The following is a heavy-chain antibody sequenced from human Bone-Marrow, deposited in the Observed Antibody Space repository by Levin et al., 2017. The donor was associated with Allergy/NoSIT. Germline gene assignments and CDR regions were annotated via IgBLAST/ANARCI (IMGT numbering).Heavy chain of an antibody. CDR1: GYTFTDYD. V-gene: IGHV1-8*01. D-gene: IGHD3-3*01. J-gene: IGHJ6*02. CDR3: ARRDRSTTYGVVPNGMDV. CDR2: MNPKSGTT. Sequence: ASVKVSCEASGYTFTDYDINWLRQANGQGFEWMGWMNPKSGTTGSAQKFQGRLSLTRNTSISTAYMELSSLTSEDTAVYYCARRDRSTTYGVVPNGMDVWGQGTTVAVSS.